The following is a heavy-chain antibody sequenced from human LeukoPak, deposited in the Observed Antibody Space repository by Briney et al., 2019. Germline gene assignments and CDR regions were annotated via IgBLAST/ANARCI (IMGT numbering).Heavy chain of an antibody. D-gene: IGHD3-9*01. J-gene: IGHJ6*03. CDR1: GGSSSGYY. CDR3: ARGGGNLLPYFDPKYYCYMDV. CDR2: INHSGGA. V-gene: IGHV4-34*01. Sequence: PSETLSLTCAVYGGSSSGYYWSWIRQPPGKGLEWIGEINHSGGANYNPSLKSRVTVSLDTSRNLFSLKLTSVTAADTAVYYCARGGGNLLPYFDPKYYCYMDVWGKGTTVSVSS.